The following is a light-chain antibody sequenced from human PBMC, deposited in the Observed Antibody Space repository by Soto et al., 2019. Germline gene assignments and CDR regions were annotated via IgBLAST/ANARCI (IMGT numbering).Light chain of an antibody. Sequence: DIVMTPSPDALAVSLGERATINCKSRQSVLSSSTNKDYLAWYQQRPGQPPKLLIYWASTRDSGVPDRFSGSGSGTEFTLTISSRQAEDVAVYYCQQYHSPPYSFGQGNKLEIK. J-gene: IGKJ2*03. CDR1: QSVLSSSTNKDY. CDR3: QQYHSPPYS. V-gene: IGKV4-1*01. CDR2: WAS.